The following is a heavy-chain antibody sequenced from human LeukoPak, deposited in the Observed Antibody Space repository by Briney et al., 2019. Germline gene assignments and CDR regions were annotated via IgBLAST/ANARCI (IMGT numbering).Heavy chain of an antibody. CDR3: SAYYYSSGSYVDY. CDR2: IKQDGSEK. V-gene: IGHV3-7*01. CDR1: GFTLSSYW. Sequence: GGSLRLSCAASGFTLSSYWMSWVRQAPGKGLEWVANIKQDGSEKYYVDSVKGRFTISRDNAKNSLYLQMNSLRAEDTAVYYCSAYYYSSGSYVDYWGQGTLVTVSS. D-gene: IGHD3-10*01. J-gene: IGHJ4*02.